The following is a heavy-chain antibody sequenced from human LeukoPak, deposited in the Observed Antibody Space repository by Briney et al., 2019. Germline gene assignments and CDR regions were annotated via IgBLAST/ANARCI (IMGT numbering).Heavy chain of an antibody. D-gene: IGHD4-17*01. CDR3: ARDREDYGDFGY. CDR2: ISASGRST. J-gene: IGHJ4*02. CDR1: GFTFSSYW. V-gene: IGHV3-48*04. Sequence: PGGSLRLSCAASGFTFSSYWMSWVRQAPGKGLEWVSYISASGRSTYYADSVKGRFTIFRDNAKNSLYLQMNSLRAEDTAVYYCARDREDYGDFGYWGQGTLVTVSS.